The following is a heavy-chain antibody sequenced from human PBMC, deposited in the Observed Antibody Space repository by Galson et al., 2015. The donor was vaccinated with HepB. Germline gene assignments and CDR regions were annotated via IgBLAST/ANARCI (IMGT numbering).Heavy chain of an antibody. CDR2: IYPGDSDT. CDR1: GYSFTSYW. J-gene: IGHJ6*02. Sequence: QSGAEVKKPGESLKISCKGSGYSFTSYWIGWVRQMPGKGLEWMGIIYPGDSDTRYSPSFQGQVAISADKSISTAYLQWSSLKASDTAMYYCARASNGWAHYYYGMDVWGQGTTVTVSS. D-gene: IGHD5-24*01. V-gene: IGHV5-51*01. CDR3: ARASNGWAHYYYGMDV.